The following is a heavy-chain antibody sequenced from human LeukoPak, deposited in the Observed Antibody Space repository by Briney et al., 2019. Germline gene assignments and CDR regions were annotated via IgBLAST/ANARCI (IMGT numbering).Heavy chain of an antibody. D-gene: IGHD6-19*01. CDR1: GFTFDVYA. CDR2: ISYDGGNR. V-gene: IGHV3-30*04. CDR3: ARDPPFSSGWSQNYFDY. Sequence: GGSLRLSCAPSGFTFDVYAMHWVRQAPGKGLEWVAVISYDGGNRNYADSVKGRFTISRDNSKNTLYLEMNSLGPEDTAVYYCARDPPFSSGWSQNYFDYWGQGTLVTVSS. J-gene: IGHJ4*02.